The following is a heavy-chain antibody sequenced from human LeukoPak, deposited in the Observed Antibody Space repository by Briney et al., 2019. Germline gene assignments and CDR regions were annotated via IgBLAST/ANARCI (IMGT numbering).Heavy chain of an antibody. CDR1: GYSISSGYY. V-gene: IGHV4-38-2*02. CDR2: IYHSGST. Sequence: PSETLSLTCTVSGYSISSGYYWGWIRQPPGKGLEWIGSIYHSGSTYYNPSLKSQVTISVDTSKNQFSLKLSSVTAADTAVYYCATETHYYGDYGGSWGQGTLVTVSS. J-gene: IGHJ4*02. CDR3: ATETHYYGDYGGS. D-gene: IGHD4-17*01.